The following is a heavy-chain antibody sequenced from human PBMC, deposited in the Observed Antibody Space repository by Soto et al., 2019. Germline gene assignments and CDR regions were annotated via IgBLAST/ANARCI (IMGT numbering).Heavy chain of an antibody. CDR2: ISAYNGNT. CDR3: AREYYYDSSGYPSNYGMDV. CDR1: GYTFTSYG. V-gene: IGHV1-18*01. D-gene: IGHD3-22*01. J-gene: IGHJ6*02. Sequence: QVQLVQSGSELKKPGASVKVSCKASGYTFTSYGITWVRQAPGQGLEWMGWISAYNGNTNYAQKFQGRVTMITDTSTSTAYMELGSLSSDDTAVYYCAREYYYDSSGYPSNYGMDVWGQGTTVTVSS.